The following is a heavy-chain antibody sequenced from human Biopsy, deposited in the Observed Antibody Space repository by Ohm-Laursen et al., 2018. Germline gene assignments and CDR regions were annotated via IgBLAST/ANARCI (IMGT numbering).Heavy chain of an antibody. Sequence: VSSVKVSCKPSGYTFTAFSVHWLRQAPGQGLEWMGWINPKSGDTDYPQNFQGRVFMTRDTSISTAYMDLSRLRSDDTAVYYCARGRRHCSGTCSRWYFDLWGRGTLVTVSS. D-gene: IGHD2-2*01. CDR1: GYTFTAFS. J-gene: IGHJ2*01. CDR3: ARGRRHCSGTCSRWYFDL. V-gene: IGHV1-2*02. CDR2: INPKSGDT.